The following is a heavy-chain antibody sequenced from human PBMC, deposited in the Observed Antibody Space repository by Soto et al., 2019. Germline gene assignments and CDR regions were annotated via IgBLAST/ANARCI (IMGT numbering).Heavy chain of an antibody. CDR1: GFTFSSYA. Sequence: PGGSLRLSCAASGFTFSSYAMHWVRQAPGKGLEYVSTISSNGGSTYYANSVKGRFTISRDNSKNTLYLQMGSLRAEDMAVYYCARDPSYYGMDVWGQGTTVTVSS. V-gene: IGHV3-64*01. J-gene: IGHJ6*02. CDR3: ARDPSYYGMDV. CDR2: ISSNGGST.